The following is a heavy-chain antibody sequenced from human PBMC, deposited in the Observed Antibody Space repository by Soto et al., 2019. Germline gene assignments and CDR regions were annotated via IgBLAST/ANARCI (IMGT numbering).Heavy chain of an antibody. CDR1: VFTFSSYA. Sequence: HPGGPLRLACPASVFTFSSYAMSWVRQAPGKGLEWVSAISGSGCSTYYADSVKGRFTISRDNSKNTLYLQMNSLRAEDTAVYYCAKDRYTAMVIVIEYYFDYWGQGTLVTVSS. V-gene: IGHV3-23*01. CDR3: AKDRYTAMVIVIEYYFDY. CDR2: ISGSGCST. D-gene: IGHD5-18*01. J-gene: IGHJ4*02.